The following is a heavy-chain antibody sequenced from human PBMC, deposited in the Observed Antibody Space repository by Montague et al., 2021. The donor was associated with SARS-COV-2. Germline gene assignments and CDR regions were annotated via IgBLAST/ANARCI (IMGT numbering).Heavy chain of an antibody. CDR1: GDSITPYGDSIGGYF. CDR2: IYANGNF. CDR3: ARDAYYFGPGRENHGAFDP. D-gene: IGHD2/OR15-2a*01. J-gene: IGHJ5*02. V-gene: IGHV4-4*07. Sequence: SETLSLTCSVSGDSITPYGDSIGGYFWSWIRQPAGKGLEWIGRIYANGNFDYNPSLNSRVSMSMDTSKQEFPMRLISVTAADTAVYYCARDAYYFGPGRENHGAFDPRGQGILVTVSS.